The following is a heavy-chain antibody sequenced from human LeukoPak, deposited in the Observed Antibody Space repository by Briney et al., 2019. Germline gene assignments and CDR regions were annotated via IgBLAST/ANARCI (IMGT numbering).Heavy chain of an antibody. CDR2: IYYSGST. CDR3: ARALSDDAFDI. V-gene: IGHV4-30-4*01. CDR1: GGSISSGDYY. J-gene: IGHJ3*02. Sequence: TLSLTCTVSGGSISSGDYYWSWIRQPPGKGLEWIGYIYYSGSTYYNPSLKSRVTISVDTSKNQFSLRLSSVTAADTAVYYCARALSDDAFDIWGQGTMVTVSS.